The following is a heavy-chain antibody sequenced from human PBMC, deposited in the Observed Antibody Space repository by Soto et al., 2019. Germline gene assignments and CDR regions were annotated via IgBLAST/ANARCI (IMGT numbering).Heavy chain of an antibody. V-gene: IGHV3-15*07. D-gene: IGHD6-13*01. CDR3: TTRLYSSSSRQDY. J-gene: IGHJ4*02. Sequence: GGSLRLSCAASGFTFSNAWMNWVRQAPGKGLEWVGRIKSKTDGGTTDYAAPVKGRFTISRDDSKNTLYLQMNSLKTEDTAVYYCTTRLYSSSSRQDYWGQGTLVTVSS. CDR2: IKSKTDGGTT. CDR1: GFTFSNAW.